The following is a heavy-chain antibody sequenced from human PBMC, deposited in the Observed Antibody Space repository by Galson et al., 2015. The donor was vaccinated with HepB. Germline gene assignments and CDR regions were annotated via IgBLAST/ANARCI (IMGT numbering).Heavy chain of an antibody. D-gene: IGHD1-26*01. CDR2: IYYSGST. V-gene: IGHV4-59*01. CDR3: ARVSGSYRRGAFDI. Sequence: QPPGKGLEWIGYIYYSGSTNYNPSLKSRVTISVDTSKNQFSLKLSSVTAADTAVYYCARVSGSYRRGAFDIWGQGTMVTVSS. J-gene: IGHJ3*02.